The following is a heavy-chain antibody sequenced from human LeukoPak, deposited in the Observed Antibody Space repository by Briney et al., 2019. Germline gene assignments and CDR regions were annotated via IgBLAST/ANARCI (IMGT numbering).Heavy chain of an antibody. CDR3: AREKTAYYYDSSGFSEGAFDI. V-gene: IGHV4-39*07. D-gene: IGHD3-22*01. CDR1: GGSINSSSYY. J-gene: IGHJ3*02. CDR2: IYYSGST. Sequence: SETLSLTCTVSGGSINSSSYYWGWIRQPPGKGLEWIGTIYYSGSTYYNPSLKSRVTISVDTSENQFSLKLSSVTAADTAVYYCAREKTAYYYDSSGFSEGAFDIWGQGTMVTASS.